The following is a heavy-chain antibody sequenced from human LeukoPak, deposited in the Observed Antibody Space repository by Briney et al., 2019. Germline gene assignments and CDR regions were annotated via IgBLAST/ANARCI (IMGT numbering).Heavy chain of an antibody. CDR1: GYSISSGYC. CDR3: ARHDIVGSSAWIDAFDF. Sequence: SETLSLTCAVSGYSISSGYCWGWIRQPPGKGLEWIGSIYQSGSAYYNPSLKSRVTISVDTSKNQFSLKLISVTAADTAVYYCARHDIVGSSAWIDAFDFWGQGTMVTVSS. J-gene: IGHJ3*01. D-gene: IGHD2-21*01. V-gene: IGHV4-38-2*01. CDR2: IYQSGSA.